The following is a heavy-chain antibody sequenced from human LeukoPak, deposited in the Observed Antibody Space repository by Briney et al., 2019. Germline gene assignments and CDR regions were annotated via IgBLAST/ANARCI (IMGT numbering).Heavy chain of an antibody. D-gene: IGHD2-8*01. CDR1: GFTFSSYS. CDR2: INTGSSTI. J-gene: IGHJ3*02. Sequence: GGSLRLSCAASGFTFSSYSMNWVRQAPGKGLEWVSYINTGSSTIYYADSVKGRFTISRDNAKNTLYLQMNSLRVEDTAVYYCARGGVNHGFDIWGQGTMVTVSS. V-gene: IGHV3-48*01. CDR3: ARGGVNHGFDI.